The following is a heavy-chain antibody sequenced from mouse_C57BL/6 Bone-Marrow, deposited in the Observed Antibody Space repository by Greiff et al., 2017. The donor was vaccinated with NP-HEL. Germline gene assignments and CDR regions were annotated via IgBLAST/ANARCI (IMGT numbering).Heavy chain of an antibody. Sequence: EVKLMESGGGLVQPGGSLKLSCAASGFTFSDYYMYWVRQTPEKRLEWVAYISNGGGSTYYPDTVKGRFTISRDNAKNTLYLQMSRLKSEDTAMYYCAREGNYYGSRLVDYWGQGTTLTVSS. J-gene: IGHJ2*01. CDR1: GFTFSDYY. CDR2: ISNGGGST. V-gene: IGHV5-12*01. D-gene: IGHD1-1*01. CDR3: AREGNYYGSRLVDY.